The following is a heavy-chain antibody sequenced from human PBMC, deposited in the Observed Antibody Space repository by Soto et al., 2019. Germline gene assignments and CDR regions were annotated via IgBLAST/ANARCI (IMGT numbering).Heavy chain of an antibody. J-gene: IGHJ4*02. CDR3: AAVMLGMVRGVTSDY. V-gene: IGHV1-58*01. D-gene: IGHD3-10*01. Sequence: QMQLVQSGPEVKKPGTSVKVSCKASGFTFTSSAVQWVRQARGQRLDWIGWIVVGSGNTNYAQKFQERVTINRDTSTSKAYMELSSLRSEDTAVYYCAAVMLGMVRGVTSDYWGQGTLVTVSS. CDR1: GFTFTSSA. CDR2: IVVGSGNT.